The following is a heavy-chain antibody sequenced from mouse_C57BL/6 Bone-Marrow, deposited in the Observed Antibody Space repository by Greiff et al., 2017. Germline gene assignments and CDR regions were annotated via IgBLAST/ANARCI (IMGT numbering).Heavy chain of an antibody. J-gene: IGHJ4*01. CDR2: IGPGSGST. V-gene: IGHV1-77*01. CDR1: GYTFTDYY. CDR3: ARSGYYGSSDYAMDY. Sequence: VKLQQSGAELVKPGASVKISCKASGYTFTDYYINWVKQRPGQGLEWIGKIGPGSGSTYYNEKFKGKATLTADKSSSTAYMQLSSLTSEDSAVYVCARSGYYGSSDYAMDYWGQGTSVTVSA. D-gene: IGHD1-1*01.